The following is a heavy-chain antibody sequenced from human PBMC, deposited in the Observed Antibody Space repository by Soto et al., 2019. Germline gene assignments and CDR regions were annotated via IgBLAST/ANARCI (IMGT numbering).Heavy chain of an antibody. CDR1: GYTFTSYA. V-gene: IGHV1-69*13. CDR3: ARDNPSGSFDP. J-gene: IGHJ5*02. CDR2: IIPIFGTA. D-gene: IGHD6-25*01. Sequence: SVKVSCKASGYTFTSYAISWVRQAPGQGLEWMGGIIPIFGTANYAQKFQGRVTITADESTSTAYMELSSLRSEDTAVYYCARDNPSGSFDPWGQGTLVTVSS.